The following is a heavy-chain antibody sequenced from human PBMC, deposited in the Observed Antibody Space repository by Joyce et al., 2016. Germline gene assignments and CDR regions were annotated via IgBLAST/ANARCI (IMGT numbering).Heavy chain of an antibody. CDR3: TRDGGTTVVETYFDY. V-gene: IGHV7-4-1*02. CDR1: GYTFTDFA. J-gene: IGHJ4*02. Sequence: QVQVVQSGSELKKPGASVKVSCKASGYTFTDFAINWVRQAPGHGLEWMGWSNTHTAKPTYAQGFTGRFVFSLDTSVSTAYLQISSLKAEDTAIYYCTRDGGTTVVETYFDYWGQGTLVTVSS. CDR2: SNTHTAKP. D-gene: IGHD4-11*01.